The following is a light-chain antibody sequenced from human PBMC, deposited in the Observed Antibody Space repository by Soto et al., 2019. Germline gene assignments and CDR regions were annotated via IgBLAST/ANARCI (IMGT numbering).Light chain of an antibody. Sequence: EIVLTQSPATLSLSPGERATLSCRASQSVSSSYLAWYQQKPGQAPRLLIYGASIRATGIPARFSGSGSGTEFTLTISSLQSEDFAVYYCQQYNNWPRTFGQGTKGDIK. J-gene: IGKJ1*01. CDR3: QQYNNWPRT. CDR1: QSVSSSY. V-gene: IGKV3-15*01. CDR2: GAS.